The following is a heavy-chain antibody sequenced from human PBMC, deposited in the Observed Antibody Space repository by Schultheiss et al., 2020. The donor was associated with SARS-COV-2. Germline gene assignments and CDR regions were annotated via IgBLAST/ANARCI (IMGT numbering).Heavy chain of an antibody. Sequence: GESLKISCKASGYTFTSYYMHWVRQAPGQGLEWMGIINPSGGSTSYAQKFQGIVTMTRDTSTSTVYMELSSLRSEDTAVYYCARDPDEYSSSFPIDYWGQGTLVTVSS. CDR1: GYTFTSYY. J-gene: IGHJ4*02. D-gene: IGHD6-6*01. CDR2: INPSGGST. CDR3: ARDPDEYSSSFPIDY. V-gene: IGHV1-46*01.